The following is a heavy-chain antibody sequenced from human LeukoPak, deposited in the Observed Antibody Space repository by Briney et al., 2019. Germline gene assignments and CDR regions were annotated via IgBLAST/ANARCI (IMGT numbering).Heavy chain of an antibody. D-gene: IGHD6-13*01. CDR3: ARGGAAALGTARNWFDP. Sequence: PSETLSLTCAVYGGSFSGYYWSWIRQPPGKGLEWIGEINHSGSTNYNPSLTSRVTISVDTSKIQFSLKLSSVTAADTAVYYCARGGAAALGTARNWFDPWGQGTLVTVSS. V-gene: IGHV4-34*01. CDR2: INHSGST. J-gene: IGHJ5*02. CDR1: GGSFSGYY.